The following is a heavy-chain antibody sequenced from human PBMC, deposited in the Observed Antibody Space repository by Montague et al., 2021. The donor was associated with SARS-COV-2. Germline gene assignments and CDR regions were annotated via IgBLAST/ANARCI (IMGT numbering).Heavy chain of an antibody. D-gene: IGHD3-22*01. V-gene: IGHV4-61*02. CDR3: ARVPPYYYDSSGYYSGAFDI. CDR1: GGSISSGSYY. Sequence: TLSLTCTVSGGSISSGSYYWSWIRQPAGKGLEWIGRIYTSGSTNYNPSLKSRVTISVDTSKNQFFLKLSSVTAADTAVYYCARVPPYYYDSSGYYSGAFDIWGQGTMVTVSS. CDR2: IYTSGST. J-gene: IGHJ3*02.